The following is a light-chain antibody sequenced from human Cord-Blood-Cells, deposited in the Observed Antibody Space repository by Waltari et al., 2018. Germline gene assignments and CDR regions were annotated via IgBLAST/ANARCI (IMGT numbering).Light chain of an antibody. CDR2: EGS. Sequence: QSALTQSASVSGSPGQSITISCTGTSSDFGCYNLVSWYQQHPGKAPKLMIYEGSKRPSVVSNRFSGSKSGNTASLTISGLQAEDEADYYCCSYAGSSTYVFGTGTKVTVL. V-gene: IGLV2-23*01. CDR3: CSYAGSSTYV. J-gene: IGLJ1*01. CDR1: SSDFGCYNL.